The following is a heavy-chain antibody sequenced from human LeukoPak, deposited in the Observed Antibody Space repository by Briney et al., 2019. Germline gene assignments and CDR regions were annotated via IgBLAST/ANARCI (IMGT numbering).Heavy chain of an antibody. CDR2: ISSSSSYI. J-gene: IGHJ3*02. CDR3: ARGYCSGGSCYPWMDAFDI. CDR1: GFTFSSYS. V-gene: IGHV3-21*01. D-gene: IGHD2-15*01. Sequence: PGGSLRLSCAASGFTFSSYSMNWVRQAPGKGLEWVSSISSSSSYIYYADSVKGRFTISRDNAKNSLYLQMNSLRAEDTAVYYCARGYCSGGSCYPWMDAFDIWGQGTMVTVSS.